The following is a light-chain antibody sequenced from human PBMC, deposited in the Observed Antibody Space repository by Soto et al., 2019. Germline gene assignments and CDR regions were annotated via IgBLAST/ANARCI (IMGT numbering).Light chain of an antibody. Sequence: EIVLTQSPATLSLSPGERATLSCRASQSVSSYLAWYQQEPGQAPRLLIYDASNRATGISARFSGSGSGTNFTLTFCSLEPEDFAVYYCQQRSNWQITFGQGTRLEIK. CDR2: DAS. V-gene: IGKV3-11*01. J-gene: IGKJ5*01. CDR3: QQRSNWQIT. CDR1: QSVSSY.